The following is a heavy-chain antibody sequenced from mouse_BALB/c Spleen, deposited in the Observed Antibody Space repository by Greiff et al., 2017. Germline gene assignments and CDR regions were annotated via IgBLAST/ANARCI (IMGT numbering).Heavy chain of an antibody. D-gene: IGHD2-4*01. V-gene: IGHV5-6-2*01. CDR2: INSNGGST. J-gene: IGHJ4*01. CDR1: GFTFSSYY. Sequence: EVKLMESGGGLVKLGGSLKLSCAASGFTFSSYYMSWVRQTPEKRLELVAAINSNGGSTYYPDTVKGRFTISRDNAKNTLYLQMSSLKSEDTALYYCARIYYDYDYYAMDYWGQGTSVTVSS. CDR3: ARIYYDYDYYAMDY.